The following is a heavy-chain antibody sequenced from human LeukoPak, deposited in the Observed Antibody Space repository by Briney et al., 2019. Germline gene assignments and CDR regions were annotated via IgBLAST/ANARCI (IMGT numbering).Heavy chain of an antibody. V-gene: IGHV3-7*03. D-gene: IGHD6-19*01. CDR2: IQQNGSEK. J-gene: IGHJ4*02. Sequence: PGGSLRLSCTASRFTFNNYWMSWVRQAPGKGLEWVVNIQQNGSEKYSVNSVQGRFTISRDNAKNTLYLQMNSLRVEDTAIYYCAKIGSSGWAFDYWGQGTLVTVSS. CDR1: RFTFNNYW. CDR3: AKIGSSGWAFDY.